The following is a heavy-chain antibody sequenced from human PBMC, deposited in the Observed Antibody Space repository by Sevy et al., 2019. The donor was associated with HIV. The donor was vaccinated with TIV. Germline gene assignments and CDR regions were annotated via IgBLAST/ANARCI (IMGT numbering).Heavy chain of an antibody. CDR2: IYYSGST. CDR3: ARGAPRITMVRGSFGAFDI. CDR1: GGSISSYY. J-gene: IGHJ3*02. V-gene: IGHV4-59*13. D-gene: IGHD3-10*01. Sequence: SETLSLTCTVSGGSISSYYWSWIRQPPGKGLEWIGYIYYSGSTNYNPSLKSRVTISVDTSKNQFSLKLSSVTAADTAFYYCARGAPRITMVRGSFGAFDIWGQGTMVTVSS.